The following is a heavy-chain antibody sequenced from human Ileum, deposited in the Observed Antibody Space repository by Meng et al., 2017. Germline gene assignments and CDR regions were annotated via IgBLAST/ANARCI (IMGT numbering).Heavy chain of an antibody. V-gene: IGHV1-3*01. J-gene: IGHJ4*02. Sequence: VTKPCASVRVSCTASGYTFTTYWMCSRHHASRGLLWRRRKYNGCKWYSTYALSFQSRVTITRDTSESQFYLELSCLRSEDTAVYYCATTSDDDYLGVFYYWGQGTLVTVSS. D-gene: IGHD2/OR15-2a*01. CDR1: GYTFTTYW. CDR2: KYNGCKWYS. CDR3: ATTSDDDYLGVFYY.